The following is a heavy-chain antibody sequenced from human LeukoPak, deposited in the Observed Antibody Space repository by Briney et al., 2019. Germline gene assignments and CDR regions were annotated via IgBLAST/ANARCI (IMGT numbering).Heavy chain of an antibody. CDR1: GFTFSSYA. V-gene: IGHV3-30-3*02. CDR3: AKELNYYDSSGYFDY. Sequence: GGSLRLSCVASGFTFSSYAMHWVRQAPGKGLEWVAVISYDGSEKYYADSVKGRFTISRENSKSTLYLQMNSLRAEDTAVYYCAKELNYYDSSGYFDYWGQGTLVTVSS. CDR2: ISYDGSEK. D-gene: IGHD3-22*01. J-gene: IGHJ4*02.